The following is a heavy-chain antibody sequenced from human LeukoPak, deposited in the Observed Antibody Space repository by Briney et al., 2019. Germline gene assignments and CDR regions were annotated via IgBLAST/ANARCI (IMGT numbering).Heavy chain of an antibody. Sequence: ASVKVSCKVSGYTLTELSMHWVRQAPGKGLEWMGGFDPEDGETTYAQKFQGRVTMTEDTSTDTAYMELSSLRSEDTAVYYCATDRLVGATAYDWFDPWGQGTLVTVSS. D-gene: IGHD1-26*01. CDR2: FDPEDGET. V-gene: IGHV1-24*01. CDR3: ATDRLVGATAYDWFDP. J-gene: IGHJ5*02. CDR1: GYTLTELS.